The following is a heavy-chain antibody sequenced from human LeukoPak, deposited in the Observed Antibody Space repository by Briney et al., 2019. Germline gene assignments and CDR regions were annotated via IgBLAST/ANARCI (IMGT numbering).Heavy chain of an antibody. Sequence: SETLSLTCAVYGGSFSGYYWSWIRQPPGKGLEWIGEINHSGSTNYNPSLKSRVTILVDTSKNQFSLKLSSVTAADTAVYYCARGYRGYCSGGSCYYGMDVWGQGTTVTVSS. V-gene: IGHV4-34*01. CDR1: GGSFSGYY. D-gene: IGHD2-15*01. CDR2: INHSGST. CDR3: ARGYRGYCSGGSCYYGMDV. J-gene: IGHJ6*02.